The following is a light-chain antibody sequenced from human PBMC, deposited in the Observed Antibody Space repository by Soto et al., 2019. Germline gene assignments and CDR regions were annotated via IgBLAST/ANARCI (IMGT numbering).Light chain of an antibody. CDR1: ISNIVNNY. J-gene: IGLJ1*01. V-gene: IGLV1-51*01. CDR3: GTWDSSLSAGV. Sequence: THAPSVSAARGQKCIISCSGSISNIVNNYVSWYQQLPVPVHKLLIYDNNKRPSGIPDLFSGSKYGTSATQGITGLQTGDEADYYCGTWDSSLSAGVFGTGTKVTAL. CDR2: DNN.